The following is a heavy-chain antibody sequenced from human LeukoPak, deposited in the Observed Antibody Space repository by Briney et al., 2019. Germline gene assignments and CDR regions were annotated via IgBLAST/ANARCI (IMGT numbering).Heavy chain of an antibody. CDR1: GGSISSYY. Sequence: PSETLSLTCTVSGGSISSYYWSWIRQPAGKGLEWIGRIYTSGSTNYNPSLKSRVSMSVDTAKNQFSLKLSSVTAADTAVYYCARNWVAIDLYVFDIWGQGTMVTISS. D-gene: IGHD3-16*01. J-gene: IGHJ3*02. V-gene: IGHV4-4*07. CDR2: IYTSGST. CDR3: ARNWVAIDLYVFDI.